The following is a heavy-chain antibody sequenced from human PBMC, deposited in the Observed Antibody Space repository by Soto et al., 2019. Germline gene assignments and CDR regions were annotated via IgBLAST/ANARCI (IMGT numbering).Heavy chain of an antibody. CDR2: ISGDSSSI. CDR1: GFTFSPYG. CDR3: TTSNWHLDH. V-gene: IGHV3-21*06. J-gene: IGHJ4*02. Sequence: PGGSLRLSCAASGFTFSPYGMNWVRQAPGKGLEWVSYISGDSSSIYYADSVKGRFTISRDNAKNSVYLQMNSLREEDTALYYCTTSNWHLDHWGQGALVTVSS.